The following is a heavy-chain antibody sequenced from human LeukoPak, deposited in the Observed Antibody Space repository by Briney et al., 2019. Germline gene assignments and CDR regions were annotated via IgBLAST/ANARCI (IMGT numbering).Heavy chain of an antibody. CDR3: AKGGFGELFLRDHYYMDV. D-gene: IGHD3-10*01. Sequence: ASVKVSCKASGGTFSSYAISWVRQAPGQGLEWVSAISGSGGSTYYADPVKGRFTISRDNSKNTLYLQMNSLRTEDTALYYCAKGGFGELFLRDHYYMDVWGKGTTVTVSS. CDR2: ISGSGGST. V-gene: IGHV3-23*01. CDR1: GGTFSSYA. J-gene: IGHJ6*03.